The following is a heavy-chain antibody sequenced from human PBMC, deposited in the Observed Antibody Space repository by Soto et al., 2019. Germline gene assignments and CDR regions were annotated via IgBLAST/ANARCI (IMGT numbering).Heavy chain of an antibody. CDR3: ARRRRIAATDY. CDR2: SNHSGST. D-gene: IGHD6-6*01. V-gene: IGHV4-34*01. Sequence: CEPLSLRTAVYGGSFSGYYWSWLRPPQGKGLEWIGESNHSGSTNYNPSLKSRVTISVDTSKNQFSLKLSSVTAADTAVYYCARRRRIAATDYWGQGTLVTVSS. CDR1: GGSFSGYY. J-gene: IGHJ4*02.